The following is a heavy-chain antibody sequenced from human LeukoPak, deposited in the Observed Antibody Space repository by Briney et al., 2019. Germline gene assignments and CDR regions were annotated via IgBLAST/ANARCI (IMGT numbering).Heavy chain of an antibody. CDR1: GYSISSSYY. J-gene: IGHJ4*02. CDR2: IYHSGTT. V-gene: IGHV4-38-2*01. CDR3: ARRAMVATVDY. Sequence: SETLSLTCAVSGYSISSSYYWGWIRPPPRKGLEWIGSIYHSGTTYYNPSLKSRVTISVDTSKNQFSLKLSSVTAADTAVYYCARRAMVATVDYWGQGTLVTVSS. D-gene: IGHD5-12*01.